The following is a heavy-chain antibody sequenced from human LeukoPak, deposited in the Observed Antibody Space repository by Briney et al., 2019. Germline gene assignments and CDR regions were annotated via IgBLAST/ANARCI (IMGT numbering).Heavy chain of an antibody. D-gene: IGHD3-10*01. CDR2: IYPGSSDT. V-gene: IGHV5-51*01. CDR3: ARQQDGYVSGSYLNPFDY. J-gene: IGHJ4*02. CDR1: GYRFTNYW. Sequence: KDGESLKISCKGSGYRFTNYWIGWVRQMPGKGLEWMGIIYPGSSDTRYSPSFQGQVTISADKSISTAYLQWSSLKASDTAIYYCARQQDGYVSGSYLNPFDYWGQGTLVTVSS.